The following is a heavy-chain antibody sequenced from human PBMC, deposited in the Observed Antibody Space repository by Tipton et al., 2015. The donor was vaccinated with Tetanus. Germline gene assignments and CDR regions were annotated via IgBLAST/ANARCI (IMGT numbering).Heavy chain of an antibody. Sequence: QLVQSGAEVKKPGASVKVSCKTAGYSFTGYYIHWVRQAPGQGLEWMGWINPNSGGTNYAQKFQGRVTMTRDTSISTVYMEMSRVKSGDTSVDFGARSGWAGTAQCSGMDVWGRGTTVTVSS. J-gene: IGHJ6*02. CDR3: ARSGWAGTAQCSGMDV. CDR2: INPNSGGT. CDR1: GYSFTGYY. D-gene: IGHD6-19*01. V-gene: IGHV1-2*02.